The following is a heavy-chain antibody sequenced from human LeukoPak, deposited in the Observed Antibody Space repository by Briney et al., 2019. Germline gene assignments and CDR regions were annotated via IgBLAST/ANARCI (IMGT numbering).Heavy chain of an antibody. V-gene: IGHV3-43*01. D-gene: IGHD5-18*01. Sequence: GGSLLLSCAASGFTVSNNYVSWVRQAPGKGLEWVSLISWDGGSTYYADSVKGRFTISRDNRKNSLCLQMSSLRPEDTALYSCAKDMGYSYGVGFDYWGQGTLVTVSS. CDR1: GFTVSNNY. CDR3: AKDMGYSYGVGFDY. J-gene: IGHJ4*02. CDR2: ISWDGGST.